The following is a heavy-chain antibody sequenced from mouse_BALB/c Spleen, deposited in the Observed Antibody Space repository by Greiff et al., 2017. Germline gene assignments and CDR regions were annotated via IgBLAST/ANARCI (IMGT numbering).Heavy chain of an antibody. D-gene: IGHD1-2*01. CDR1: GYTFTSYV. V-gene: IGHV1-14*01. J-gene: IGHJ3*01. CDR3: ARGSITTASWFAY. Sequence: EVQLKESGPELVKPGASVKMSCKASGYTFTSYVMHWVKQKPGQGLEWIGYINPYNDGTKYNEKFKGKATLTSDKSSSTAYMELSSLTSEDSAVYYCARGSITTASWFAYWGQGTLVTVSA. CDR2: INPYNDGT.